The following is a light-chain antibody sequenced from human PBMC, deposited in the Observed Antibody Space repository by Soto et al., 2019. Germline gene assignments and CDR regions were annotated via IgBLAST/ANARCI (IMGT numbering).Light chain of an antibody. Sequence: QAVVTQPPSVSGAPGQRVTISCTGSSSNIGAGYDIHWYQQVPGTAPKPLIYANSNRASGVPDRFSGSKSGTSASLAITGLQAEDEADYYCQSYDTSLSGYVFGPGTKLTVL. CDR1: SSNIGAGYD. CDR3: QSYDTSLSGYV. J-gene: IGLJ1*01. V-gene: IGLV1-40*01. CDR2: ANS.